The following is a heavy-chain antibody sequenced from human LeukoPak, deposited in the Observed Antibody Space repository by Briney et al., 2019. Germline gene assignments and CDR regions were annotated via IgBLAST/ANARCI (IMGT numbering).Heavy chain of an antibody. CDR2: INSDGTST. V-gene: IGHV3-74*01. Sequence: GGSLILSCAASGFTFSNHWLHWVRHAPGKGLVWVSRINSDGTSTIYADSVKGRFTISRDNAKSTVYLQMNSLRAEDTAVYYCARTGTGGDLDIWGQGTMVTVSS. CDR3: ARTGTGGDLDI. D-gene: IGHD2-8*02. CDR1: GFTFSNHW. J-gene: IGHJ3*02.